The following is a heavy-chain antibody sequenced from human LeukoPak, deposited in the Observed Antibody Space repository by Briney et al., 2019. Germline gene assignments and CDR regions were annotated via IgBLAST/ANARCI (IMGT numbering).Heavy chain of an antibody. J-gene: IGHJ4*02. D-gene: IGHD2-2*01. CDR2: INHSGAA. CDR3: ARPYCNSISCFHFDS. CDR1: GGSFSGYF. V-gene: IGHV4-34*01. Sequence: TTSGTLSLTCAVYGGSFSGYFWSWIRQPPGKGLEWIGEINHSGAANYSPSLKSRVTISVDTSKNQFSLKLSSVTAADTAVYYCARPYCNSISCFHFDSWGQGILVTVSS.